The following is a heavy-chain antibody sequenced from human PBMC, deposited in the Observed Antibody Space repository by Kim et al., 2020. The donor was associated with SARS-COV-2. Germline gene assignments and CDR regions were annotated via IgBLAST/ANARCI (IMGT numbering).Heavy chain of an antibody. CDR1: GGSFSGYY. CDR3: ASYPKYDSSGYYY. D-gene: IGHD3-22*01. V-gene: IGHV4-34*01. CDR2: INHSGST. Sequence: SETLSLTCAVYGGSFSGYYWSWIRQPPGKGLEWIGEINHSGSTNYNPSLKSRVTISVDTSKNQFSLKLSSVTAADTAVYYCASYPKYDSSGYYYWGQGTL. J-gene: IGHJ4*02.